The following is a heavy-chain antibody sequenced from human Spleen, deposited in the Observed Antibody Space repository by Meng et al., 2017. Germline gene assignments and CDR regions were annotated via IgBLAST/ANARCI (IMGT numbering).Heavy chain of an antibody. Sequence: SETLSLTCTVSGGSISSYYWSWIRQPAGKGLEWIGRIYTSGSTNYNPSLKSRVTMSVDTSKNQFSLKLSSVTAADTAVYYCARASYYYDSSGYASWFDPWGQGTLVTVSS. CDR3: ARASYYYDSSGYASWFDP. V-gene: IGHV4-4*07. CDR1: GGSISSYY. J-gene: IGHJ5*02. D-gene: IGHD3-22*01. CDR2: IYTSGST.